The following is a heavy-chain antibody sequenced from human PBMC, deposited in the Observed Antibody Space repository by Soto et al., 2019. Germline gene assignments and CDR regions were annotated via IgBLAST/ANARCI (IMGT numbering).Heavy chain of an antibody. V-gene: IGHV4-61*05. Sequence: SETLSLTCTVSGGSISSSTYYWGWIRQPPGKGLEWIAYIHYSGITNYNPSLKSRVTISVDTSKNQFSLKLSSVTAADTAVYYCARGPPLSGTSYWYFDLWGRGTLVTVSS. D-gene: IGHD1-1*01. CDR3: ARGPPLSGTSYWYFDL. J-gene: IGHJ2*01. CDR2: IHYSGIT. CDR1: GGSISSSTYY.